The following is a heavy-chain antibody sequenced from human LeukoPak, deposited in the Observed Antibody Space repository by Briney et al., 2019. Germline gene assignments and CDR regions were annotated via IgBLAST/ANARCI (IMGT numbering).Heavy chain of an antibody. J-gene: IGHJ6*02. CDR3: ARGEKYCSSTSCTVTYYYYGMDV. Sequence: SETLSLTCAVYGGSFSGYYWSWIRQRPGKGLEWIGEINHSGSTNYNPSLKSRVTISVDTSKNQFSLKLSSVTAADTAVYYCARGEKYCSSTSCTVTYYYYGMDVWGQGTTVTVSS. CDR1: GGSFSGYY. CDR2: INHSGST. D-gene: IGHD2-2*01. V-gene: IGHV4-34*01.